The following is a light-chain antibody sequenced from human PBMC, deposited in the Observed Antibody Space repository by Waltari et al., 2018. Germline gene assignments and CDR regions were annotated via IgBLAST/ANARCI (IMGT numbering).Light chain of an antibody. Sequence: EIVMTQSPATLSVSQGERATLSCRASQSVSSNLAWYQQKPGQAPRLLIYGASTRATCIPARFSGSGSGTEFTLTISSMQSEDFAVYYCQQYNNWPTLYTFGQGTKLEIK. J-gene: IGKJ2*01. CDR3: QQYNNWPTLYT. CDR2: GAS. V-gene: IGKV3-15*01. CDR1: QSVSSN.